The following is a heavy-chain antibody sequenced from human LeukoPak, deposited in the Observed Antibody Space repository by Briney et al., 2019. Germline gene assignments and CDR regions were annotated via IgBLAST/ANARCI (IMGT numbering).Heavy chain of an antibody. CDR1: GFTFSSYE. Sequence: PGGSLRLSCAASGFTFSSYEMNWVRQAPGKGLEWVSYISSSGSTIYYADSVKGRFTISRDNAKNPLYLQMNSLRAEDTAVYYCARDVGTFDYWGQGALVTVSS. V-gene: IGHV3-48*03. CDR3: ARDVGTFDY. CDR2: ISSSGSTI. J-gene: IGHJ4*02. D-gene: IGHD1-26*01.